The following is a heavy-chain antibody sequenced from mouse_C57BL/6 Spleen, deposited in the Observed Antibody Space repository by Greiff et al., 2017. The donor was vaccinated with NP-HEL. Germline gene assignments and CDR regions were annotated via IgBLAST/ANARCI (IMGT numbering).Heavy chain of an antibody. D-gene: IGHD5-5*01. V-gene: IGHV1-82*01. Sequence: VQLQQSGPELVKPGASVKISCKASGYAFSSSWMNWVKQRPGKGLEWIGRIYPGDGDTNYNGKFKGKATLTADKSSSTAYMQLSSLTSEDSAVYCCARWTTYYARDYWGQGTSVTVSS. CDR2: IYPGDGDT. CDR1: GYAFSSSW. J-gene: IGHJ4*01. CDR3: ARWTTYYARDY.